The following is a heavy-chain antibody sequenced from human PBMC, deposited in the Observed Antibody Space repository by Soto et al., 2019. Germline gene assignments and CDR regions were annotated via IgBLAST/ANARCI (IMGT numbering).Heavy chain of an antibody. CDR3: ARAVYCGSDCYSYGMDV. V-gene: IGHV1-2*02. CDR1: GYTFTDDY. CDR2: INPHSGNT. D-gene: IGHD3-22*01. Sequence: ASVKVSCKTSGYTFTDDYLHWVRQAPGQGLEWIGWINPHSGNTNYAQKFLGRVSMTRDTPISTAYMELLSLTSDDTAIYYCARAVYCGSDCYSYGMDVWGQGTTVTVSS. J-gene: IGHJ6*02.